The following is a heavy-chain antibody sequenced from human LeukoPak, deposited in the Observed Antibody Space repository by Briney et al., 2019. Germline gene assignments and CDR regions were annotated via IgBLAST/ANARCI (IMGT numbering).Heavy chain of an antibody. CDR1: GFTFDDYA. CDR3: AKGTSSWHEFDS. V-gene: IGHV3-43D*03. CDR2: ITWDGDST. D-gene: IGHD6-13*01. J-gene: IGHJ4*02. Sequence: GGSLRLSCAASGFTFDDYAMHWVRQAPGKGLEWVSLITWDGDSTYYADSVKGRFAISRDNSKNYLYLQMNSLRAEDTALYYCAKGTSSWHEFDSWGQGTLVTVSS.